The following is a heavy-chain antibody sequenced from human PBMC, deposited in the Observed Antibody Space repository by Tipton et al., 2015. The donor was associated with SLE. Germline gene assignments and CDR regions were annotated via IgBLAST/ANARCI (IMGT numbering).Heavy chain of an antibody. J-gene: IGHJ4*02. D-gene: IGHD5-12*01. CDR2: INWNGGTL. CDR1: GFKFRDYA. V-gene: IGHV3-9*01. Sequence: SLRLSCAASGFKFRDYALHWVRQAPGKGLEWVSSINWNGGTLGCADSVRGRFTISRDNAKNSLYLEMNSLRAEDTVFYYCAKGYECGYGGCLFDYWGQGILVTVSS. CDR3: AKGYECGYGGCLFDY.